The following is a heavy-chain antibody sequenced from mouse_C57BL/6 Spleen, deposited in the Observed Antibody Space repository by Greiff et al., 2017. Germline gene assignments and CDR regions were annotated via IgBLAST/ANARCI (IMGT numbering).Heavy chain of an antibody. D-gene: IGHD4-1*01. V-gene: IGHV1-81*01. J-gene: IGHJ4*01. Sequence: VQLQESGAELARPGASVKLSCKASGYTFTSYGISWVKQRTGQGLEWIGELYPRSGNTYSNEKFKGKATMTAAKSSSTAYMWLRSLTSEYSAVYFCAREEGLITWTMVDYWGQGTTVTVAS. CDR1: GYTFTSYG. CDR2: LYPRSGNT. CDR3: AREEGLITWTMVDY.